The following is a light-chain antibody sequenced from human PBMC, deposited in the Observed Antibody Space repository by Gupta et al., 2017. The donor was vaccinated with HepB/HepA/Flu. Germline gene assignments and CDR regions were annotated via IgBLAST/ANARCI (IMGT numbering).Light chain of an antibody. Sequence: QSVLTQPPSVSGAPGQRVTISCTGSSSNIGAGHGVHWYQQLPGTAPKLVIHDNNNRPSGVPDRFSGSKSGTSASLAITGLQAEDEADYYCQAVENNRGDWVFGGGTKLTVL. V-gene: IGLV1-40*01. CDR2: DNN. CDR1: SSNIGAGHG. J-gene: IGLJ3*02. CDR3: QAVENNRGDWV.